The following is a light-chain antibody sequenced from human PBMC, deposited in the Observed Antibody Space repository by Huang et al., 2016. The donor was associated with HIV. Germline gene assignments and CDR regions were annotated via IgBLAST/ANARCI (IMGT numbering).Light chain of an antibody. CDR1: QSINNF. J-gene: IGKJ4*01. Sequence: EIVLTQSPATLSLSPGERATLSCRASQSINNFLALYQQRPGQAPRRLIYDASNRATGIPARFSGNGAGTDFTLTISSLEPEDSAVYYCQQRMNWPPLTFGGGTKVEIK. CDR2: DAS. V-gene: IGKV3-11*01. CDR3: QQRMNWPPLT.